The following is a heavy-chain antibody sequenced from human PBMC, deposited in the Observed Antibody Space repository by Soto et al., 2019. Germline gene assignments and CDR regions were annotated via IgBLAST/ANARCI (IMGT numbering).Heavy chain of an antibody. J-gene: IGHJ3*02. CDR2: MYPDDSDI. Sequence: GESLKISCKASGYSFSFYWIGWVRQMPGKGLEWMAIMYPDDSDIRYSPSFEAHVTTSADKSTSTAFLQWSSLKASDTAMYYCATAYVYDFENSNYYRDAFDIWGQGTLVPVSS. D-gene: IGHD3-22*01. CDR1: GYSFSFYW. CDR3: ATAYVYDFENSNYYRDAFDI. V-gene: IGHV5-51*01.